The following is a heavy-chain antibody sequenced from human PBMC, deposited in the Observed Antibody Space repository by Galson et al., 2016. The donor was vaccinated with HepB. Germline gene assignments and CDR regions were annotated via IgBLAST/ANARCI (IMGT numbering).Heavy chain of an antibody. V-gene: IGHV3-53*01. D-gene: IGHD4-23*01. CDR1: GLIVSANY. CDR3: ARDLPVATAGGFDL. CDR2: IYSDGRP. J-gene: IGHJ3*01. Sequence: SLRLSCAASGLIVSANYLTWVRQAPGKGLEGVSVIYSDGRPYYSDSVRGRLTISRDNAKNTVYLQMNSLRVEDTAMYYCARDLPVATAGGFDLWGQGTMVTVSS.